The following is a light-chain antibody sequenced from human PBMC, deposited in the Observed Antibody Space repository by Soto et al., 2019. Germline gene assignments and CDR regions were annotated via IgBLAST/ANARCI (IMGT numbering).Light chain of an antibody. CDR3: QQYHSSWT. CDR2: DAS. CDR1: QSISSW. Sequence: DIQMTQSPSTLSASVGDRVIITCRASQSISSWLAWYQQKPGKAPNLLIYDASSLESGVPSRFSGSGSGTEFTLTISXLQPDDFATYYCQQYHSSWTFGQGTKVDIK. V-gene: IGKV1-5*01. J-gene: IGKJ1*01.